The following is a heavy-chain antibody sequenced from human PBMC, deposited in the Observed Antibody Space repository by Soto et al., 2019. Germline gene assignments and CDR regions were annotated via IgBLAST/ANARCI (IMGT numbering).Heavy chain of an antibody. D-gene: IGHD5-18*01. V-gene: IGHV3-48*03. CDR1: GFTFSSYE. Sequence: PVGSLRLSCAASGFTFSSYEMNWVRQAPGKGLEWVSYISSSGSTIYYADSVKGRFTISRDNAKNSLYLQMNSLRAEDTAVYYCAREKMATAYFDYWGQGTLVTVSS. J-gene: IGHJ4*02. CDR2: ISSSGSTI. CDR3: AREKMATAYFDY.